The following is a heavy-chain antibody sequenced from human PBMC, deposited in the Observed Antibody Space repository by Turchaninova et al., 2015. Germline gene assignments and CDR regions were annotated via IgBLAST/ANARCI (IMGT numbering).Heavy chain of an antibody. Sequence: QVQLQESGPGLVKTSETLSLTCTVSGASVDSLSWSWIRPPPGEVLQWIGYISYGGTTNYNSSLTSRLPMSLDTSKNQFSLKLESVTAAYTAVYYCARQTSPAGWHSFDYWGQGTLITVSS. CDR3: ARQTSPAGWHSFDY. J-gene: IGHJ4*02. D-gene: IGHD6-19*01. CDR1: GASVDSLS. CDR2: ISYGGTT. V-gene: IGHV4-59*08.